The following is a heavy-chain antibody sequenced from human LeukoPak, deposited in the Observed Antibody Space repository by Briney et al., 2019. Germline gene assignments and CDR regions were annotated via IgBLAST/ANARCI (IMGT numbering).Heavy chain of an antibody. V-gene: IGHV4-4*07. CDR2: IYTTGST. CDR1: GGSISSYY. CDR3: ARLSEVAGNWASDY. D-gene: IGHD6-19*01. J-gene: IGHJ4*02. Sequence: SETLSLTCTVSGGSISSYYWIWIRQPAGKGLEWIGRIYTTGSTNYNPSLKSRVTISVDTSKNQFSLKLSSVTAADTAVYYCARLSEVAGNWASDYWGQGTLVTVSS.